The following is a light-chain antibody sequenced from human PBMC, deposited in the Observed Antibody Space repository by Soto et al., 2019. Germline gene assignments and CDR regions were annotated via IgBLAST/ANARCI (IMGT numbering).Light chain of an antibody. Sequence: EIVLTQSPATLSLSPGERATLSCRASQSVSNFLAWYLQRPGQAPRLLIFDASKRAAGVPARFSGSGSGTDFTLTISILEPEDFAVYYCQQRSSWPITCGQGTRL. CDR3: QQRSSWPIT. CDR1: QSVSNF. V-gene: IGKV3-11*01. CDR2: DAS. J-gene: IGKJ5*01.